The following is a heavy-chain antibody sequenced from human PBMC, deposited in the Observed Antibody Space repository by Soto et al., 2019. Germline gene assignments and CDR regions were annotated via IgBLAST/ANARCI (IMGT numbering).Heavy chain of an antibody. CDR3: VRDHRRDY. J-gene: IGHJ4*02. Sequence: EVQLVESGGGLVQPGGSLRLSCAASGFTFSNYWMHWVRQAPGKGLEWVSRISSDGGSTDYADYVKGRFTISRDNAKNTLYLQMNSLRADDTAVYYCVRDHRRDYWGQGTLVTVSS. V-gene: IGHV3-74*01. CDR2: ISSDGGST. CDR1: GFTFSNYW.